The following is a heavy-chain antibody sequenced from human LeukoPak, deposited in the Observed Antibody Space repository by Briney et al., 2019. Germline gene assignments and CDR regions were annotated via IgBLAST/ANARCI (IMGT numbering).Heavy chain of an antibody. CDR1: GYSFTSYW. CDR3: ARLPHYYDSSVYYLDY. V-gene: IGHV5-51*01. CDR2: IYPGDSDT. Sequence: GESLKISCKGSGYSFTSYWIDRVRQMPGKGLEWMGIIYPGDSDTRYSPSFQGQVTISADKSISTAYLQWSSLKASDTAMYYCARLPHYYDSSVYYLDYWGQGTLVTVSS. D-gene: IGHD3-22*01. J-gene: IGHJ4*02.